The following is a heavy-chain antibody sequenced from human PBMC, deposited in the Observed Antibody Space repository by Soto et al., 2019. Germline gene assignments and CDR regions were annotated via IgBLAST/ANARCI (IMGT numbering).Heavy chain of an antibody. CDR2: IKSKNDGGTT. V-gene: IGHV3-15*07. J-gene: IGHJ4*02. CDR3: AADLPNWGAYAFDY. D-gene: IGHD7-27*01. Sequence: TGGSPRLSFAASGFTFTNAWLNWVRPAPGKGLEWVGRIKSKNDGGTTDYAAPVKGRFTISRDDSENTVYLQMNSLKTEDTAVYYCAADLPNWGAYAFDYWGQGTLVTVSS. CDR1: GFTFTNAW.